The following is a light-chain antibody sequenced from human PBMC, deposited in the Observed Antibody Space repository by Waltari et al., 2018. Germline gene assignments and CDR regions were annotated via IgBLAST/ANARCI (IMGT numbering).Light chain of an antibody. Sequence: SALTQPASVSGSPGQSFTISCTGTSRTSGSSTLFSCYHQHPGKAPKLMIYEGSKRPSGVSNRFSGSKSGNTASLTISGLQAEDEADYYCCSYAGSSTRVFGGGTKLTVL. CDR3: CSYAGSSTRV. J-gene: IGLJ2*01. CDR1: SRTSGSSTL. CDR2: EGS. V-gene: IGLV2-23*01.